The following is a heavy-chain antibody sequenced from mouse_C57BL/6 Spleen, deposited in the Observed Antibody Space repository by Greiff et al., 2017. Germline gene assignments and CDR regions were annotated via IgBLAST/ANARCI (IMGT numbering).Heavy chain of an antibody. J-gene: IGHJ4*01. Sequence: VQLQQSGPVLVKPGASVKMSCKASGYTFTDYYMNWVKQSPGKSLEWIGVINPYNGGTSYNQKFKGKATLTVDKSSSTAYMELNSLTSEDSAVYYCARSPVKDAMDYWGQGTSVTVSS. CDR3: ARSPVKDAMDY. V-gene: IGHV1-19*01. D-gene: IGHD2-12*01. CDR2: INPYNGGT. CDR1: GYTFTDYY.